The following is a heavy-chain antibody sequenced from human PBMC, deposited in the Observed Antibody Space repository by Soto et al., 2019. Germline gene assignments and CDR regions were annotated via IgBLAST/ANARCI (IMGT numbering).Heavy chain of an antibody. CDR2: IYYSGST. Sequence: QVQLQESGPGLVKPSQTLSLTCTVSGGSISSGGYYWSWIRQHPGKGLEWIGYIYYSGSTYYNPSLKSRVTISADTSKNQFSLKLSSVTAADTAVYYCAREEMATIGVDYWGQGTLVTVSS. J-gene: IGHJ4*02. D-gene: IGHD5-12*01. CDR1: GGSISSGGYY. CDR3: AREEMATIGVDY. V-gene: IGHV4-31*03.